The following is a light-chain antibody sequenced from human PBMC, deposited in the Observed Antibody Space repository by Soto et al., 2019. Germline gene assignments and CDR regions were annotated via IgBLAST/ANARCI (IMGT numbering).Light chain of an antibody. J-gene: IGKJ2*01. V-gene: IGKV1-5*01. Sequence: DIQMTQSPSTLSASVGDRVTITCRASQSISSWLAWYQQKPGKAPKLLIYDASSLESGVPSRFSGSRSGTEFTLTISSLQPDDVATYYCQQYYSYSPYTFGQGTKLEIK. CDR1: QSISSW. CDR3: QQYYSYSPYT. CDR2: DAS.